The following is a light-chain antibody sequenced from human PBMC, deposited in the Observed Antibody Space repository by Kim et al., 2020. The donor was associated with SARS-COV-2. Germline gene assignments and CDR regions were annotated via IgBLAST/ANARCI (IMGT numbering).Light chain of an antibody. Sequence: VSPGQTASITCSGDELGDKYVFWFQQKAGQSPVLVIYQDIKRPSGIPERFSASNSGNTATLTISGTQASDEADYYCQAWDSGTVVVFGGGTKLTVL. CDR1: ELGDKY. V-gene: IGLV3-1*01. CDR3: QAWDSGTVVV. CDR2: QDI. J-gene: IGLJ3*02.